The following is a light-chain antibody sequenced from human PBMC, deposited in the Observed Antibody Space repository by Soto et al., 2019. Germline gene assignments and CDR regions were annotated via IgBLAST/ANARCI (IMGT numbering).Light chain of an antibody. V-gene: IGKV3-11*01. J-gene: IGKJ1*01. Sequence: EIVLTQSPATLSLSPGERATLSCRASQSVSSYLAWYQQTPGQAPSLLIYDASNRATGIPARFSGSGSGTDFTLTISSREPEDFADYYCQQRSNWPWTFGQGTKVEIK. CDR2: DAS. CDR1: QSVSSY. CDR3: QQRSNWPWT.